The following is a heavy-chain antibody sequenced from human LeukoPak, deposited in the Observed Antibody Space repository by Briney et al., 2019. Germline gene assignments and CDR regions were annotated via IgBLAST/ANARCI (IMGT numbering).Heavy chain of an antibody. CDR2: ISGSGGST. Sequence: GGSLRLSCAASGFTFSSYSMNWVRQAPGKGLEWVSAISGSGGSTYYADSVKGRFTISRDSSKNTLYLQMNSLRAEDTAVYYCASVSRIDSNDYWGQGTLVTVSS. D-gene: IGHD1-14*01. CDR3: ASVSRIDSNDY. CDR1: GFTFSSYS. V-gene: IGHV3-23*01. J-gene: IGHJ4*02.